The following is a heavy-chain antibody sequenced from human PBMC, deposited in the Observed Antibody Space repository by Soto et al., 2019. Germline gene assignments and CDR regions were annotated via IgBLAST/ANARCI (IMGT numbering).Heavy chain of an antibody. V-gene: IGHV3-30*09. Sequence: QIHLVESGGGVVQPGRSLRLSCASSGFNFRTFTMHWVRQAPGKGLEWVAGISYDRINAYYADSVKGRFAISRDNSKNTVSLQINSLRPADTAAYYCAKDGVNYASLSPVDYWGQGTLVTVSS. CDR1: GFNFRTFT. CDR2: ISYDRINA. CDR3: AKDGVNYASLSPVDY. D-gene: IGHD2-2*01. J-gene: IGHJ4*02.